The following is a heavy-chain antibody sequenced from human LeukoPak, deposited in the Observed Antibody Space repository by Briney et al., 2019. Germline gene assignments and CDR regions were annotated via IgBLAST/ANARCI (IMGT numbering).Heavy chain of an antibody. Sequence: SETLSLTCTVSGGSISSHYWSWLRQPPGKGLEWMGYIYYSGSTNYNPSLKSRVTISVDTSKNQFSLKLSSVTAADTAVYYCAREADGSGSYLDYRGQGTLVTVSS. CDR2: IYYSGST. V-gene: IGHV4-59*11. J-gene: IGHJ4*02. D-gene: IGHD3-10*01. CDR1: GGSISSHY. CDR3: AREADGSGSYLDY.